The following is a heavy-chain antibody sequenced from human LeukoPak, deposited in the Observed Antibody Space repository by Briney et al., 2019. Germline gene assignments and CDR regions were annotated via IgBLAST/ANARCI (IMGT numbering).Heavy chain of an antibody. Sequence: SDTLSLTCAVSGYSISSSNWWGWIRQPLGKGLEWIGYIYYSGSTNYNPSLKSRVTMSVDTSKNQFSLKLSSVTALDTAVYYCARCRRDCTNGVCYGSWFDPWGQGTPVTVSS. CDR2: IYYSGST. V-gene: IGHV4-28*06. D-gene: IGHD2-8*01. CDR1: GYSISSSNW. J-gene: IGHJ5*02. CDR3: ARCRRDCTNGVCYGSWFDP.